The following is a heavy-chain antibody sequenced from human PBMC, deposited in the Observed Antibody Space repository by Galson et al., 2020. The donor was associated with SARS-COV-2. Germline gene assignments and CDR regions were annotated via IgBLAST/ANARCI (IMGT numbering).Heavy chain of an antibody. Sequence: ASVKVSCKASGYTFTSYGISWVRQAPGQGLEWMGWISAYNGNTHYAQKLQGRVTMTTDTSTSTAYMELRSLRSDDTAVYYCARDRRRITIFGVVRDFDYWGQGTLVTVSS. J-gene: IGHJ4*02. D-gene: IGHD3-3*01. V-gene: IGHV1-18*01. CDR1: GYTFTSYG. CDR3: ARDRRRITIFGVVRDFDY. CDR2: ISAYNGNT.